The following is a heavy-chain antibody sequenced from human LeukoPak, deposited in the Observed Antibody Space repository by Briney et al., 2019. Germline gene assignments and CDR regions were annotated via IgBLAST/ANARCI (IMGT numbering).Heavy chain of an antibody. CDR2: ISGSGVST. CDR1: GFTFTTSD. J-gene: IGHJ4*02. V-gene: IGHV3-23*01. Sequence: PGGSLRLSCAASGFTFTTSDMTWVRQAPGKGLEWVSSISGSGVSTYYADSVQGRFAISRDNSKNTLYLQMNSLRAEDTAVYYCASPAVAGTGRDYWGQGTLVTVSS. D-gene: IGHD6-19*01. CDR3: ASPAVAGTGRDY.